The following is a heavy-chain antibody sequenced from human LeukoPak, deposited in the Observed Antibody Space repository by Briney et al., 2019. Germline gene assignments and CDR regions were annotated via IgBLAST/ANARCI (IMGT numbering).Heavy chain of an antibody. Sequence: SETLSLTCTVSGGSISSYHWSWIRQPPGKGLEWIGYIYTSGSTNYNPSLKSRVTISVDTSKNQFSLKLSSVTAADTAVYYCVAVGATRLYYFDYWGQGTLVTVSS. CDR1: GGSISSYH. CDR2: IYTSGST. D-gene: IGHD1-26*01. V-gene: IGHV4-4*09. J-gene: IGHJ4*02. CDR3: VAVGATRLYYFDY.